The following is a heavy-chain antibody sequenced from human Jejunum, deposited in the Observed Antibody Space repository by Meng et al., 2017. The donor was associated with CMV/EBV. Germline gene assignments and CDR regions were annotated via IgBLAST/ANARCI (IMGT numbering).Heavy chain of an antibody. D-gene: IGHD2-2*01. CDR2: IFSSGPT. V-gene: IGHV4-4*09. CDR1: SIRDYY. Sequence: SIRDYYWSWIRQPPGNGLEWIGYIFSSGPTDYNPSLKSRVTMSVDMSKNQVSLTLTSVTAADTAVYYCARGDHCGTTACYPHWFDPWGQGTLVTVSS. J-gene: IGHJ5*02. CDR3: ARGDHCGTTACYPHWFDP.